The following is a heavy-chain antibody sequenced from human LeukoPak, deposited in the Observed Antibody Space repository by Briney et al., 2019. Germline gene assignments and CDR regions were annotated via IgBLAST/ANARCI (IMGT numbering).Heavy chain of an antibody. CDR2: IKQDGSEK. D-gene: IGHD1-14*01. J-gene: IGHJ4*02. V-gene: IGHV3-7*01. CDR3: ARAKVSDY. CDR1: GFIFSNYW. Sequence: GGSLRLSCAASGFIFSNYWMSWVRQAPGKGLEWVANIKQDGSEKFYVDSVKGRFTISRDNAKNSLYLQMDSLRAEDTAVYYCARAKVSDYWGQGTLVTVSS.